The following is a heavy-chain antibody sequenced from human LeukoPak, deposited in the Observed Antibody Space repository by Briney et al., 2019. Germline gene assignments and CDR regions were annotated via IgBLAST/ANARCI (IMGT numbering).Heavy chain of an antibody. CDR3: ARGYYYYMDV. CDR2: IIPIFGTA. V-gene: IGHV1-69*01. Sequence: SVKVSCKASGGAFSSYAISWVRQAPGQGVEWMGGIIPIFGTANYAQKFQGRVTITADESTSTAYMELSSLRSEDTAVYYCARGYYYYMDVWGKGTTVTVSS. J-gene: IGHJ6*03. CDR1: GGAFSSYA.